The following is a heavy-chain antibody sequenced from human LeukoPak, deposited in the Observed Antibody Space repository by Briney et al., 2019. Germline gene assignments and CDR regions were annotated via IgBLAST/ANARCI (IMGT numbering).Heavy chain of an antibody. CDR1: GSTFSSYA. J-gene: IGHJ4*02. V-gene: IGHV3-23*01. CDR3: AKSRRYYYDSSGYCFDY. CDR2: ISGSGGST. D-gene: IGHD3-22*01. Sequence: GGSLRLSCAASGSTFSSYAMSWVRQAPGKGLEWVSAISGSGGSTYYADSVKGRFTISRDNSKNTLYLQMNSLRAEDTAVYYCAKSRRYYYDSSGYCFDYWGQGTLVTVSS.